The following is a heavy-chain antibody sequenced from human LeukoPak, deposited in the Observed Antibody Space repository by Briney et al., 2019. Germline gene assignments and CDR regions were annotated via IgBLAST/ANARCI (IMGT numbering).Heavy chain of an antibody. CDR2: IYSGGST. D-gene: IGHD3-22*01. CDR3: ATTRGYYYDSSGYTIFDY. CDR1: GFTVSSNY. Sequence: PGGSLRLSCAASGFTVSSNYMSWVRQAPGKGLEWVSVIYSGGSTYYADSVKGRFTISRDNSKNTLYLQMNSLRAEDTAVYYCATTRGYYYDSSGYTIFDYWGQGTLVTVSS. J-gene: IGHJ4*02. V-gene: IGHV3-66*01.